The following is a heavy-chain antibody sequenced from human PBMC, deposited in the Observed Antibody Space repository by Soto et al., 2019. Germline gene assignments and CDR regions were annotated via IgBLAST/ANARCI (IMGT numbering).Heavy chain of an antibody. D-gene: IGHD6-13*01. V-gene: IGHV1-69*02. J-gene: IGHJ6*03. CDR3: AKGIAASWPFYYYMDV. CDR2: IIPILGIA. CDR1: GGTFSSYT. Sequence: GASVKVSCKASGGTFSSYTISWVRQAPGQGLEWMGRIIPILGIANYAQKFQGRVTITADKSTSTAYMELNSLRAEDTALYYCAKGIAASWPFYYYMDVWGKGTTVTVSS.